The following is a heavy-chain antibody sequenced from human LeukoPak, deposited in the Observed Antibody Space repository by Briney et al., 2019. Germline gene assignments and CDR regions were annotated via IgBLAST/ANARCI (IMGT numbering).Heavy chain of an antibody. CDR2: ISSSGSTI. Sequence: PGGSLRLSCAASGFTFSNYEMNWVRQAPGKGLEWVSYISSSGSTIYYADSVKGRFTISRDKAKNSLYLQMNSLRAEDTAVYYCARPEDSSGYPTCFDYWGQGTLVTVSS. D-gene: IGHD3-22*01. V-gene: IGHV3-48*03. CDR1: GFTFSNYE. CDR3: ARPEDSSGYPTCFDY. J-gene: IGHJ4*02.